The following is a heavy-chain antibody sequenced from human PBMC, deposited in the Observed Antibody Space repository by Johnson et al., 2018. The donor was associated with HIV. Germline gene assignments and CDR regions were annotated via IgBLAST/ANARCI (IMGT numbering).Heavy chain of an antibody. CDR1: GFTFNEYG. D-gene: IGHD3-16*01. CDR3: ARDPVWGDPDI. Sequence: MLLVESGGGLVQPGGSLRLSCAASGFTFNEYGMSWVRQVSGKGLVWVSRINSDGSSTSYADSVKGRFTISRDNSKNTLYLQMNSLRAEDTAVYYCARDPVWGDPDIWGQGTMVTVSS. J-gene: IGHJ3*02. CDR2: INSDGSST. V-gene: IGHV3-23*04.